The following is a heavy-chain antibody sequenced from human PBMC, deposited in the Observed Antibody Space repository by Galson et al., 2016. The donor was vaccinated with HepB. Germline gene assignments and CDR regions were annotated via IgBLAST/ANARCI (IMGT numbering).Heavy chain of an antibody. CDR2: ISTYNGNT. Sequence: SVKVSCKASGYSFISYGISWVRQARGQGLEWMGWISTYNGNTNYEQKFKGRVTLTADISTSTAQMELRSLRSDDTAVYYRARDGTLSGSYYHFYVMDVWGQGTTVTVSS. V-gene: IGHV1-18*01. D-gene: IGHD1-26*01. J-gene: IGHJ6*02. CDR1: GYSFISYG. CDR3: ARDGTLSGSYYHFYVMDV.